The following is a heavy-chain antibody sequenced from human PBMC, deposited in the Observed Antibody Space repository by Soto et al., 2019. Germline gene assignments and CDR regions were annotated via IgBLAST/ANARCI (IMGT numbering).Heavy chain of an antibody. D-gene: IGHD3-3*01. CDR2: ISSNGGST. CDR3: VKDRYYDFWSGYPCPCDL. J-gene: IGHJ2*01. V-gene: IGHV3-64D*08. Sequence: GGSLRLSCSASGFTFSSYAMHWVRQAPGKGLEYVSAISSNGGSTYYADSVKGRFTISRDNSKNTLYLQMSSLRAEDTAVYYCVKDRYYDFWSGYPCPCDLWGRGTLVTVSS. CDR1: GFTFSSYA.